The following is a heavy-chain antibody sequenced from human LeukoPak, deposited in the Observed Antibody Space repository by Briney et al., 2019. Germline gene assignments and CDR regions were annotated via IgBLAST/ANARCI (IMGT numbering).Heavy chain of an antibody. CDR2: ISYDGSNK. D-gene: IGHD3-9*01. V-gene: IGHV3-30*18. J-gene: IGHJ4*02. CDR3: VKDRGYYDILTGFDY. CDR1: GFTFSSYG. Sequence: GGSLRLSCAASGFTFSSYGMHWVRQAPGKGLEWVAVISYDGSNKYYADSVKGRFTISRDNSKNTLYLQMNSLRAEDTAVYYCVKDRGYYDILTGFDYWGQGTLVTVSS.